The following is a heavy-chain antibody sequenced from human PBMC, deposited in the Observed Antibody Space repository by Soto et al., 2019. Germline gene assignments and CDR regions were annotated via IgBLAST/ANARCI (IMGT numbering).Heavy chain of an antibody. V-gene: IGHV4-59*01. CDR2: IYYSGST. CDR1: GGSISSYY. CDR3: ARDRITPYYYYGMDV. D-gene: IGHD1-20*01. J-gene: IGHJ6*02. Sequence: SETLSLTCTVSGGSISSYYWSWIRQPPGKGLEWIGYIYYSGSTNYNPSLKSRVTISVDTSKNQFSLKLSSVTAVDTAVYYCARDRITPYYYYGMDVWGQGTTVTVSS.